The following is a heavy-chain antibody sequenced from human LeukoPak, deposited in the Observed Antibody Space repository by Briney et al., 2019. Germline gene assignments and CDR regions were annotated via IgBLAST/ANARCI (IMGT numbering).Heavy chain of an antibody. CDR2: IIPIFGTA. V-gene: IGHV1-69*13. CDR1: GGTFSSYA. CDR3: AKEENTAANS. D-gene: IGHD5-18*01. J-gene: IGHJ4*02. Sequence: SVKVSCKASGGTFSSYAISWVRQAPGQGLEWMGGIIPIFGTANYAQKFQGRVTITADESTSTAYMELSSLRAEDTAMYYCAKEENTAANSWGQGTLVTVSS.